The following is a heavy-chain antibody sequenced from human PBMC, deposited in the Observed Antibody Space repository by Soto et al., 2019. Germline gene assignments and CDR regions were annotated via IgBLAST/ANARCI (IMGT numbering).Heavy chain of an antibody. Sequence: QVQLVQSGAEVKKPGSSVKVSCKASGGTFSSYAISWVRQAPGQGLEWMGGIIPIFGTANYAQKFQGRVTITADESTSTAYMELSSLRSEDTAVYYCARDGYGIFYGSGSQYWFDPWGQGTLVTVSS. J-gene: IGHJ5*02. CDR3: ARDGYGIFYGSGSQYWFDP. D-gene: IGHD3-10*01. CDR1: GGTFSSYA. CDR2: IIPIFGTA. V-gene: IGHV1-69*01.